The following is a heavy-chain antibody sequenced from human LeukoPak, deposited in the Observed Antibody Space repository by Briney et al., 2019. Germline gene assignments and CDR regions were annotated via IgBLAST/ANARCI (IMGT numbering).Heavy chain of an antibody. CDR3: ARFGGATTEYYFDY. CDR2: IYHSGST. V-gene: IGHV4-4*02. J-gene: IGHJ4*02. CDR1: GGSISSSNW. Sequence: MPSGTLSLTCAVSGGSISSSNWWSWVRQPPGKGLEWIGEIYHSGSTNYNPSLKSRVTISVDKSKNQFSLKLSSVTAADTAVYYCARFGGATTEYYFDYWGQGTLVTVSS. D-gene: IGHD1-26*01.